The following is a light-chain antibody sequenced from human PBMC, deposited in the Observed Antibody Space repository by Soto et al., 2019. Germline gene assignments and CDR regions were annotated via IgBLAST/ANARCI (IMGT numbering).Light chain of an antibody. J-gene: IGKJ5*01. CDR1: QDISNY. CDR3: QEYNTLPPT. Sequence: DIQMTQSPSSLSASVGDRVTITCQASQDISNYLNWYQQKPGKAPNLLIYDVYNLETGVPSRFSGSRSGTDFTFTISSLQPEDVATDYCQEYNTLPPTFGQGTRLEIK. CDR2: DVY. V-gene: IGKV1-33*01.